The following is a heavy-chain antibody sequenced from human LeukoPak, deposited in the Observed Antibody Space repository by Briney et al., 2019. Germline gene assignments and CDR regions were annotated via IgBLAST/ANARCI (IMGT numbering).Heavy chain of an antibody. D-gene: IGHD6-6*01. J-gene: IGHJ4*02. Sequence: SETLSLTCTVSGGSNSSSSYYWGWIRQPPGKGLEWIVSICYSGSTYYNPSHKSRITISVDPSKYQFSLKLSSVTAADTAVYYCARNIAALDFDYWGQGTLVTVSS. CDR2: ICYSGST. V-gene: IGHV4-39*01. CDR1: GGSNSSSSYY. CDR3: ARNIAALDFDY.